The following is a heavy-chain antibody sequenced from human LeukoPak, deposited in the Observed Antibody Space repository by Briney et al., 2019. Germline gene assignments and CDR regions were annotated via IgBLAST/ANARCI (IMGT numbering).Heavy chain of an antibody. CDR2: VRSSGST. V-gene: IGHV4-61*01. CDR3: ARGGPYSSSWYFRPSSWFDP. J-gene: IGHJ5*02. D-gene: IGHD6-13*01. CDR1: GASVSSGTYY. Sequence: PSETLSLTCTVSGASVSSGTYYWSWIRQPPGEGLEWIGYVRSSGSTNYNPSLKSRVAILVDTPKNQFSLKLSSVTAADTAVYYCARGGPYSSSWYFRPSSWFDPWGQGTLVTVSS.